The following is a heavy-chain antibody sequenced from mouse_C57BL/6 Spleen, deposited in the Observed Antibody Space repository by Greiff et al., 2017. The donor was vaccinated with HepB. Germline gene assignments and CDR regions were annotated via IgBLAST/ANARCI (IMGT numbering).Heavy chain of an antibody. CDR3: TTGVYGSSSRFAY. D-gene: IGHD1-1*01. CDR1: GFNIKDDY. Sequence: EVQLQQSGAELVRPGASVKLSCTASGFNIKDDYMHWVKQRPEQGLEWIGWIDPENGDTEYASKFQGKATITADTSSNTAYLQLSSLTSEDTAVYYCTTGVYGSSSRFAYWGQGLWSLSLQ. CDR2: IDPENGDT. V-gene: IGHV14-4*01. J-gene: IGHJ3*01.